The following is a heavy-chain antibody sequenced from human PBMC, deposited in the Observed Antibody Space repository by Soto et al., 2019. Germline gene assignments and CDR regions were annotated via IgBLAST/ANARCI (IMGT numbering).Heavy chain of an antibody. D-gene: IGHD2-2*01. CDR1: GFTFSSYS. CDR2: ISSSSSYI. J-gene: IGHJ6*02. Sequence: EVQLVESGGGLVKPGGSLRLSCAASGFTFSSYSMNWVRQAPGKGLEWVSSISSSSSYIYYADSVKGRFTISRDNAKNSLYLQMNSLRAEDTAVYYCARMGRQLYYYYGMDVWGQGTTVTVSS. V-gene: IGHV3-21*01. CDR3: ARMGRQLYYYYGMDV.